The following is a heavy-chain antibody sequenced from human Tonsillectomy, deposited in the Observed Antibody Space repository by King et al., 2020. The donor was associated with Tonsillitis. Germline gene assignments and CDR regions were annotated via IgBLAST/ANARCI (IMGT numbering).Heavy chain of an antibody. CDR2: INPSGTNT. CDR3: GREYWGTFDI. D-gene: IGHD2-8*02. CDR1: GFTFTDYY. V-gene: IGHV3-11*06. J-gene: IGHJ3*02. Sequence: QLVQSGGGLIKPGGSLKLSCAASGFTFTDYYVNWGRQAPGKWLEGSSHINPSGTNTDYVAYARGRFTISRDNARNSMFLQMSSLRAEDTGVYYCGREYWGTFDIWGQGTMVTVSS.